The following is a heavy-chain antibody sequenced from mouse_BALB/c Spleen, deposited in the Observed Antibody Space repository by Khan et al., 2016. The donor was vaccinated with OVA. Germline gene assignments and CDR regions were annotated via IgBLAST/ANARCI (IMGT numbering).Heavy chain of an antibody. Sequence: EVQLQESGPSLVKPSQTLSLTCSVTGDSITSGYWNWIRQFPGNRLEYMGYIIYTGYTYYNPSLKSRISITRHTSKNQYYLLLNSVPDEDTATYXCARSTYRYAFGYWGQGTLVTVSA. J-gene: IGHJ3*02. CDR2: IIYTGYT. CDR1: GDSITSGY. D-gene: IGHD2-14*01. CDR3: ARSTYRYAFGY. V-gene: IGHV3-8*02.